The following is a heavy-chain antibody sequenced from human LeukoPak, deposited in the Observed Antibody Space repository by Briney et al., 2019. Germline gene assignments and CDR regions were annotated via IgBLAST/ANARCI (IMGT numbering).Heavy chain of an antibody. CDR3: AREDYYYDSSGLVFDY. CDR1: GFTFSSYG. Sequence: GGSLRLSCAASGFTFSSYGMHWVRQAPGKGLEWVAVIWYDGSNKYYADSVKGRFTISRDNSKNTLYLQMNSLRAEDTAVYYCAREDYYYDSSGLVFDYWGQGTLVTVSS. CDR2: IWYDGSNK. V-gene: IGHV3-33*01. J-gene: IGHJ4*02. D-gene: IGHD3-22*01.